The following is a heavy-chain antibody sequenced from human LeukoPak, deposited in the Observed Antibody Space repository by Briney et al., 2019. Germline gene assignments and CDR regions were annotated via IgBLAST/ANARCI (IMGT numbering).Heavy chain of an antibody. V-gene: IGHV3-7*01. D-gene: IGHD3-9*01. CDR3: ATPTGYYPFEY. CDR2: INQDGSEK. CDR1: GFTLSSTW. J-gene: IGHJ4*02. Sequence: GGSLRLSCAASGFTLSSTWMTWVRQAPGKGLEWVGNINQDGSEKNSVDSVKGRFTISRDNAKNSLYLETNSLRVEDTAVYYCATPTGYYPFEYCGQGTLVTVSS.